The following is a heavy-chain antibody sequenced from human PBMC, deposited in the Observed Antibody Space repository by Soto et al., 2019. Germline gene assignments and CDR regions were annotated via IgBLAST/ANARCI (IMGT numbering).Heavy chain of an antibody. CDR2: IHHSGSI. J-gene: IGHJ6*02. D-gene: IGHD3-10*01. Sequence: QVQLQQSGPGLVKPSQTLSLTCTVSGGSISSDYYHWTWIRQSPGKGLEWIGYIHHSGSILYNPSWKSRFTIPVAPSKTQFSLHLTSGTAAATAVYFGAREDAGGASLAVGGQGPPVTVPS. V-gene: IGHV4-30-4*08. CDR3: AREDAGGASLAV. CDR1: GGSISSDYYH.